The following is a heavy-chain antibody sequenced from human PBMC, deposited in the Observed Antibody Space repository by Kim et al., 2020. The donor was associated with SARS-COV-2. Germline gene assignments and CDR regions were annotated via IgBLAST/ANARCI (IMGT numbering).Heavy chain of an antibody. J-gene: IGHJ4*02. CDR2: ISSSSSYI. V-gene: IGHV3-21*01. Sequence: GGSLRLSCAASGFTFSSYSMNWVRQAPGKGLEWVSSISSSSSYIYYADSVKGRFTISRDNAKNSLYLQMNSLRAEDTAVYYCARGLRQLANLYDYWGQGTLVTVSS. CDR1: GFTFSSYS. CDR3: ARGLRQLANLYDY. D-gene: IGHD6-13*01.